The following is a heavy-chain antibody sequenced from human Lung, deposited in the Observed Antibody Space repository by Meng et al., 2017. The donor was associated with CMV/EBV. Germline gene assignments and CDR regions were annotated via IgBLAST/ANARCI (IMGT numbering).Heavy chain of an antibody. CDR3: ARTNYGDYNWFDP. CDR1: GGSISSGGFY. J-gene: IGHJ5*02. Sequence: VQAQEAGPGLVKPSQPLSLTCTVSGGSISSGGFYWSWIRQHPGKGLEWIGYIYYSGSTYYNPSLRSRVAISIDTSKNQFSLKLTSVTAADTAVYFCARTNYGDYNWFDPWGQGTLVTVSS. V-gene: IGHV4-31*03. CDR2: IYYSGST. D-gene: IGHD4-17*01.